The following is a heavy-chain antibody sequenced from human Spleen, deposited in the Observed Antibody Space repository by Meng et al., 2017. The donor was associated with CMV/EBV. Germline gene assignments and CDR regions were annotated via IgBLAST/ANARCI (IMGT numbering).Heavy chain of an antibody. V-gene: IGHV3-72*01. J-gene: IGHJ4*02. CDR3: ARRTYGRLDY. CDR1: GLMYSDKY. Sequence: SCDVAGLMYSDKYMDWVRQAPGKGLEWDGRMRSKAQRYSTEYGASVKGRFNISGDDSKNLLYLQMTSLKIEDTAVYYCARRTYGRLDYWGKGTLVTVSS. D-gene: IGHD4-17*01. CDR2: MRSKAQRYST.